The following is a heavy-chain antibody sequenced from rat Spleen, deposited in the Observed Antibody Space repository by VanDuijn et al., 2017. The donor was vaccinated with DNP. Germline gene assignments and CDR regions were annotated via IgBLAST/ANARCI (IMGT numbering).Heavy chain of an antibody. CDR1: GYIFTSNY. V-gene: IGHV1-43*01. J-gene: IGHJ3*01. CDR2: INTGSGGT. Sequence: QVQLQQSGAELAEPGSSVKISCKSSGYIFTSNYIGWIKQTTGQGLEYIGYINTGSGGTNYKEKFKGKATLTVDKSSSTAFMQLNSLTPDDSAVYYCARGGVGIWFAYWGQGTLVTVSS. CDR3: ARGGVGIWFAY. D-gene: IGHD1-1*01.